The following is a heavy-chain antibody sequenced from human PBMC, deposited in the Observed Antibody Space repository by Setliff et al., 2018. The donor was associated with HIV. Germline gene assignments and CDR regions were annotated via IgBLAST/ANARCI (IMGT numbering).Heavy chain of an antibody. CDR2: VTHSGRT. V-gene: IGHV4-34*01. J-gene: IGHJ6*03. CDR1: GGSFSGYY. Sequence: SETLSLTCAVYGGSFSGYYWSWIRQPPGKGLEWIGEVTHSGRTNYNPSLESRVTTSVDTSKKQFSLRLTSVTAADTAVYYCARVSSTYWYSIPRDYYHHMDVWGKGTTVTVSS. CDR3: ARVSSTYWYSIPRDYYHHMDV. D-gene: IGHD2-8*02.